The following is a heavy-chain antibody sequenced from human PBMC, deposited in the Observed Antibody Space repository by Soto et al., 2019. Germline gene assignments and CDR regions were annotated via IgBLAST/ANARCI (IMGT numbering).Heavy chain of an antibody. CDR3: ASGSPPGEYAFDI. CDR2: IKPNSGGT. Sequence: RASVKVASKASGYTFTGYYMYLSRQAPGQGLEWMGWIKPNSGGTNYAQKFQGRVTMTRKTSMSTAYMELSRLRADDTAVYFCASGSPPGEYAFDIWGQGTLVTVSS. D-gene: IGHD2-15*01. V-gene: IGHV1-2*02. J-gene: IGHJ3*02. CDR1: GYTFTGYY.